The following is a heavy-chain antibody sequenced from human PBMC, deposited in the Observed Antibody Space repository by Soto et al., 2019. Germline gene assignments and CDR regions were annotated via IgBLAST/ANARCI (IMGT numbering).Heavy chain of an antibody. D-gene: IGHD5-18*01. V-gene: IGHV4-4*02. CDR3: ARGERYSYGFDI. CDR2: IYYSGST. J-gene: IGHJ3*02. Sequence: SETLSLTCAVSGGSISSSNWWSWVRQPPGKGLEWIGEIYYSGSTNYNPSLKSRVTISVDTSKNQFSLKLSSVTAADTAVYYCARGERYSYGFDIWGQGTMVTVSS. CDR1: GGSISSSNW.